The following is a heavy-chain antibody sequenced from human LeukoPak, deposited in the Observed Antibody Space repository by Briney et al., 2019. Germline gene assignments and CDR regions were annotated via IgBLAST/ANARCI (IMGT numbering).Heavy chain of an antibody. CDR3: ARDLGLDSGWHFDI. CDR1: GNTFTARH. V-gene: IGHV1-2*02. J-gene: IGHJ4*02. Sequence: ASVKVSCKASGNTFTARHIHWMRQAPGQGLEWMGWIRPLTGGTRYAQKFQDRIIMTSDTSISTAYMDLSNLRDDDTAIYYCARDLGLDSGWHFDIWGQGTLVTVSS. D-gene: IGHD6-19*01. CDR2: IRPLTGGT.